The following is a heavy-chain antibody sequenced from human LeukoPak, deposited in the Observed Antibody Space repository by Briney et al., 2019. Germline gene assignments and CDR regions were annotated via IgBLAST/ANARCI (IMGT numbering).Heavy chain of an antibody. Sequence: ASVKVSCKASGGTFSSYAISWVRQAPGQGLEWMGWISVYNGNTDYAQKLQGRVTMTTDTSTTTVYMDLRSLRSDDTAVYYCARVDAREPITIFVPTRGNWFDPWGQGTLVTVSS. CDR1: GGTFSSYA. CDR3: ARVDAREPITIFVPTRGNWFDP. CDR2: ISVYNGNT. D-gene: IGHD3-3*01. J-gene: IGHJ5*02. V-gene: IGHV1-18*01.